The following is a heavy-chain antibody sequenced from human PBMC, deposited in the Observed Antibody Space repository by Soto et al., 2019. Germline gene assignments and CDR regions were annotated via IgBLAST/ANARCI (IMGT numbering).Heavy chain of an antibody. J-gene: IGHJ4*02. V-gene: IGHV4-34*01. CDR1: GESFSGYY. Sequence: QVQLQQWGAGLLKPSETLSLTCAVYGESFSGYYWSWIRQPPGKGLEWIGEINHSGSTNYNPSLKSRVTMSVDTSKSQLSLKLSSVTAADTAVYYCAGNIVATISSFDYWCQGTPVTVSS. CDR2: INHSGST. CDR3: AGNIVATISSFDY. D-gene: IGHD5-12*01.